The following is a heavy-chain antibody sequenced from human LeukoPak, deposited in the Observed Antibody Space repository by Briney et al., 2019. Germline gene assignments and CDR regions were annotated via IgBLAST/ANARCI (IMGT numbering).Heavy chain of an antibody. V-gene: IGHV4-4*07. CDR3: ATSTVTTASSPSAGYYYYYYGMDV. CDR2: IYTSGST. Sequence: PSETLSLTCTVSGGSISSYYWSWIRQPAGKGLEWIGRIYTSGSTNYNPSLKSRVTMSVDTSKNQFSLKLSSVTAADTAVYYCATSTVTTASSPSAGYYYYYYGMDVWGQGTTVTVSS. CDR1: GGSISSYY. J-gene: IGHJ6*02. D-gene: IGHD4-17*01.